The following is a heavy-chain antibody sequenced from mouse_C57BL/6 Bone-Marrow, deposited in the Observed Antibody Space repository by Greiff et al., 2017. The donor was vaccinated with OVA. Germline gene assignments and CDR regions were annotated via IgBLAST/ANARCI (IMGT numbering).Heavy chain of an antibody. CDR1: GYTFTSYW. V-gene: IGHV1-64*01. CDR2: IHPNSGST. J-gene: IGHJ4*01. D-gene: IGHD1-1*01. Sequence: QVQLQQPGAELVKPGASVKLSCKASGYTFTSYWMHWVKQRPGQGLEWIGMIHPNSGSTNYNEKFKSKATLTVDKPSSTAYMQLSSLTSEDSAVYYCARSRRYCYAMDYWGQGTSVTVSS. CDR3: ARSRRYCYAMDY.